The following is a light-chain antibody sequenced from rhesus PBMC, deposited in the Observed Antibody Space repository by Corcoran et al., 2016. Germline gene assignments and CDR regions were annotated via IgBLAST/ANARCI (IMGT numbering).Light chain of an antibody. CDR1: QSVGSY. CDR2: GAS. Sequence: EIVLTQSPATLALSPGERATLSCRASQSVGSYLAWYQKKPGQAPRLLIYGASSRATGIPDRFSGSGAGTDFTLTISSLEPEDVGVYYCQQYNNWNSFGQGTKVEIK. V-gene: IGKV3S9*01. CDR3: QQYNNWNS. J-gene: IGKJ2*01.